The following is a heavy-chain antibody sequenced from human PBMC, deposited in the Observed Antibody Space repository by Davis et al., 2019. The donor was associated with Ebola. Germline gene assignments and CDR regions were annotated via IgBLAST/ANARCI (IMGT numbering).Heavy chain of an antibody. D-gene: IGHD3-22*01. CDR2: ISSSSSYI. V-gene: IGHV3-21*01. CDR1: GFTFSSYS. Sequence: GESLKISCAASGFTFSSYSMNWVRQAPGKGLEWVSSISSSSSYIYYADSVKARFTISRDNAKNSLYLQMNSLRAEDTAVYYCHPITMIDYWGQGTLVTVSS. J-gene: IGHJ4*02. CDR3: HPITMIDY.